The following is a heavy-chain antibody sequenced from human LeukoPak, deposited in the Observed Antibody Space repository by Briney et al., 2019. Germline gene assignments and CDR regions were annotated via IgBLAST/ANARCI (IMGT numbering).Heavy chain of an antibody. V-gene: IGHV3-9*01. CDR1: GGTFHDYA. Sequence: PGTDLILSWAAAGGTFHDYAMYGGRQAPGKGLELGSGNRGNSGRICYAESVKGRFTMSRDNAKNSLYMQMNSLRPEDTALYYCAKDSRGVTGSYYGSGSYPDYWGQGTLVTVSS. CDR2: NRGNSGRI. CDR3: AKDSRGVTGSYYGSGSYPDY. J-gene: IGHJ4*02. D-gene: IGHD3-10*01.